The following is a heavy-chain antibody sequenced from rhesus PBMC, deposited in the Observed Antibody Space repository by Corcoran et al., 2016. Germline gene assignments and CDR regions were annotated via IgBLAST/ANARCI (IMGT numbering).Heavy chain of an antibody. CDR2: ISGRCGNT. V-gene: IGHV4-173*01. Sequence: QLQLQESGPGLVKPSETLSLTCTVSGGSISSNYWSWIRQPPGKGLEWIGRISGRCGNTDYKPSLKSRVTISTATSKNQFSLKLTSVAAADTAIYYCATFPDVWGRGVLVTVSS. CDR3: ATFPDV. CDR1: GGSISSNY. J-gene: IGHJ5-2*02.